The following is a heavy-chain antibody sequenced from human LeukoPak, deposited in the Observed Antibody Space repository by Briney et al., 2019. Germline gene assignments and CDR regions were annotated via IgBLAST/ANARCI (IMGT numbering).Heavy chain of an antibody. CDR3: ARPRYGDGYNLDY. CDR2: INSNSGGT. J-gene: IGHJ4*02. V-gene: IGHV1-2*02. Sequence: GASVKVSCKASGYTFTCYYMHWVRQAPGQGLAWMGWINSNSGGTNYAQKFQGRVTMTRDTSISTAYMELSRLRSDDTAVYYCARPRYGDGYNLDYWGQGTLVTVSS. CDR1: GYTFTCYY. D-gene: IGHD5-24*01.